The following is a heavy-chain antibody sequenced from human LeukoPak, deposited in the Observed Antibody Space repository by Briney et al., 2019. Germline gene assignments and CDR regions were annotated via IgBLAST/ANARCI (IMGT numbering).Heavy chain of an antibody. CDR1: GFTFSIYA. D-gene: IGHD2-15*01. V-gene: IGHV3-23*01. CDR2: TSSSDAGT. CDR3: ARAPVTSCRGAFCYPFDI. Sequence: GGSLRLSCAASGFTFSIYAMSWVRQAPGKGLEWVSATSSSDAGTYHAESVRGRFTISRDNSKNTLYLQMNSLRADDAAVYYCARAPVTSCRGAFCYPFDIWGQGTLVTVSS. J-gene: IGHJ4*02.